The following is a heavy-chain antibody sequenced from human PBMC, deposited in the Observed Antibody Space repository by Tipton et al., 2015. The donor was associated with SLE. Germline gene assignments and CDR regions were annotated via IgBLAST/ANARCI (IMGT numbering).Heavy chain of an antibody. CDR3: ARDMVQQRQTWFDP. Sequence: TLSLTCTVSGGSISSYYWSWIRQPPGKGLEWIGYIYYTGNTNYNPSLKSRVTISVDTSKNQFSLKLSSVTAADTAFYYCARDMVQQRQTWFDPWGQGTLVTVSS. D-gene: IGHD6-13*01. V-gene: IGHV4-59*01. CDR2: IYYTGNT. J-gene: IGHJ5*02. CDR1: GGSISSYY.